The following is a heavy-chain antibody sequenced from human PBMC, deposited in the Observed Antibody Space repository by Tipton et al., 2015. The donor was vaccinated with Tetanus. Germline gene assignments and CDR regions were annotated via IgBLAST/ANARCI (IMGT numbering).Heavy chain of an antibody. Sequence: TLSLTCTVSDGSIRSGGFYWSWIRQHPVKGLEWIGYIYYTGNTYYNPSLKSRVTISVDTSKNQFSLKLSSVTAADTAVYYCARRSVSARFDDWGQGTLVTVSS. V-gene: IGHV4-31*03. CDR1: DGSIRSGGFY. D-gene: IGHD6-6*01. J-gene: IGHJ4*02. CDR3: ARRSVSARFDD. CDR2: IYYTGNT.